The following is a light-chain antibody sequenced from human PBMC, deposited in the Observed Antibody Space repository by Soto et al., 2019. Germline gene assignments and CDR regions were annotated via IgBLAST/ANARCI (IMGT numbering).Light chain of an antibody. V-gene: IGKV3-15*01. J-gene: IGKJ5*01. Sequence: EIVMTQSPATLSVSPGERVTLSCRASQSVGSNLAWYQQKPGQVPRLLIYGASTRATGFPARFSGSGSGTDFTLDSGSLHSPDFATYHCQQYSKWPPITFGPGTRLEN. CDR1: QSVGSN. CDR3: QQYSKWPPIT. CDR2: GAS.